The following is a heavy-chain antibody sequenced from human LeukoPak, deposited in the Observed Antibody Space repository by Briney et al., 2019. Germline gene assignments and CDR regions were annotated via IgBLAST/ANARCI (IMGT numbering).Heavy chain of an antibody. CDR2: ISSSSSYI. D-gene: IGHD4-17*01. CDR1: GFTFSSYS. Sequence: PGGSLRLSCAASGFTFSSYSMNWVRQAPGKGLEWVSSISSSSSYIYYADSVKGRFTISRDNAKNSLYLQMNSLRAEDTAVYYCARSALMTTVTALDYWGQGTLVTVSS. CDR3: ARSALMTTVTALDY. V-gene: IGHV3-21*01. J-gene: IGHJ4*02.